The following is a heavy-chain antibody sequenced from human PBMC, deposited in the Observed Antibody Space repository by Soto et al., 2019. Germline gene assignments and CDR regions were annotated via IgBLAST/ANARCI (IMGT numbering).Heavy chain of an antibody. V-gene: IGHV3-30-3*01. Sequence: QVQLVESGGGVVQPGRSLRLSCAASGFTFSSYAMHWVRQAPGKGLGWVAVISYDGSNKYYADSVKGRFTISRDNSKNTLYLQMNSLRAEDTAVYYCARDGADSSSWLMGGDYWGQGTLVTVSS. CDR3: ARDGADSSSWLMGGDY. CDR2: ISYDGSNK. CDR1: GFTFSSYA. J-gene: IGHJ4*02. D-gene: IGHD6-13*01.